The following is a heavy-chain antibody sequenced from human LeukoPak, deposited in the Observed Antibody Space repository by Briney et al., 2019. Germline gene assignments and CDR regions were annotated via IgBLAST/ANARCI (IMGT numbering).Heavy chain of an antibody. CDR2: IYHNGAT. J-gene: IGHJ5*02. D-gene: IGHD3-22*01. CDR1: GGSISSSSSIC. CDR3: ARGDRITMIVVVIKERGFDP. V-gene: IGHV4-4*02. Sequence: PSETLSLTCAVSGGSISSSSSICWTWVRQPPGEGLEWIGEIYHNGATNYNPSLKSRVTISVDTSKNQFSLKLSSVTAADTAVYYCARGDRITMIVVVIKERGFDPWGQGTLVTVSS.